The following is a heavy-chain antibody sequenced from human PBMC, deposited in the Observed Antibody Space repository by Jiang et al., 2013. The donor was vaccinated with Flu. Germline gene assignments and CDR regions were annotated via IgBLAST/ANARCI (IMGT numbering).Heavy chain of an antibody. V-gene: IGHV4-4*06. J-gene: IGHJ4*02. CDR3: ARSGDY. CDR2: IYHSGTA. Sequence: LEWIGEIYHSGTANYNPSLKSRVTISVDTSKNQFSLRLTSVTAADTAIYYCARSGDYWGQGTLVTVSS. D-gene: IGHD3-10*01.